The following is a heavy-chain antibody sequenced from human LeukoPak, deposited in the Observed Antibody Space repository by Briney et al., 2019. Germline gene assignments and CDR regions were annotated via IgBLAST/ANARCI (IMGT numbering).Heavy chain of an antibody. CDR3: ARHASGSGYDLGIDY. CDR2: IYSGGST. J-gene: IGHJ4*02. D-gene: IGHD5-12*01. Sequence: GGSLRLSCAASGFTVSSNYMSWVRQAPGKGLEWVSVIYSGGSTYYADSVKGRFTISRDNSKNTLYLQMNSLKASDTAMYYCARHASGSGYDLGIDYWGQGTLVTVSS. CDR1: GFTVSSNY. V-gene: IGHV3-53*01.